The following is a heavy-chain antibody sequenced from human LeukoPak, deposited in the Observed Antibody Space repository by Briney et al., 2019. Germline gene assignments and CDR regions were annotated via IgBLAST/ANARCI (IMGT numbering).Heavy chain of an antibody. J-gene: IGHJ6*02. V-gene: IGHV4-31*03. Sequence: SQTLSLTCTVSGGSISSGGYYWSWIRQHPGKGLEWFGYIYYSGSTYYNPSLKCRVTISVDTSKNQFSLKLSSVTAADTAVYYCARDPRAADPYYYYGMDVWGQGTTVTVSS. CDR3: ARDPRAADPYYYYGMDV. D-gene: IGHD6-13*01. CDR1: GGSISSGGYY. CDR2: IYYSGST.